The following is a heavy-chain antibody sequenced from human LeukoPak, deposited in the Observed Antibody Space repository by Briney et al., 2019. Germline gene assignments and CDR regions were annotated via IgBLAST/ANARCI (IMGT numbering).Heavy chain of an antibody. CDR2: ISYSGSP. CDR1: GGSISSSSYL. CDR3: ARVSNWNDDGDY. J-gene: IGHJ4*02. D-gene: IGHD1-20*01. V-gene: IGHV4-39*07. Sequence: SETLSLTCSVSGGSISSSSYLWGWIRQSPGKGLEWIGSISYSGSPYYNPSLKSRVTISVATSKNQFSLKVSAVTAADAAVYYCARVSNWNDDGDYWGQGTLVTVSS.